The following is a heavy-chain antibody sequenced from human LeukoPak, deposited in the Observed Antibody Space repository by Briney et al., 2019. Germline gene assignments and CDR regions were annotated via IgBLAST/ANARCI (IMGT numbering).Heavy chain of an antibody. Sequence: PSETLSLTCTVSGGSISSGSYYWSWIRQPAGKGLEWIGRIYTSGSTTYNSSLKSRVTISVDTSKNQLSLRLGSVTAADTAVYSCARYYRPAYYFGYWGQGTLVTVSS. CDR3: ARYYRPAYYFGY. D-gene: IGHD2/OR15-2a*01. CDR1: GGSISSGSYY. V-gene: IGHV4-61*02. J-gene: IGHJ4*02. CDR2: IYTSGST.